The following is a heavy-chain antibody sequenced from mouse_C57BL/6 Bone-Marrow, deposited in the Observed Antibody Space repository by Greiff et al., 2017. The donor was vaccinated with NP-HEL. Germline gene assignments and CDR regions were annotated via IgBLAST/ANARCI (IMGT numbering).Heavy chain of an antibody. J-gene: IGHJ4*01. CDR1: GYTFTSYW. Sequence: QVQLQQPGAELVKPGASVKLSCKASGYTFTSYWMHWVKQRPGQGLEWIGMIHPNSGSTNYNEKFKSKATLTVDKSSSTAYMQLSSLTSEDSAVYYCARGPLLLRCMDYWGQGTSVTVSS. CDR3: ARGPLLLRCMDY. D-gene: IGHD1-1*01. V-gene: IGHV1-64*01. CDR2: IHPNSGST.